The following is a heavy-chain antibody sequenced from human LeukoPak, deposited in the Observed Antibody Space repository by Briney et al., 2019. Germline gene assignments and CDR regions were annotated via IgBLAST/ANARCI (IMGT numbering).Heavy chain of an antibody. CDR3: ARAYSPPQWSPFDY. Sequence: SETLSLTCTVSGGSISSYFWSWIRQPPGKGLEWIGYIYYSGSTNYNPSLKSRVTISVDTSKNQFSLKLSSVTAADTAVYYCARAYSPPQWSPFDYWGQGTLVTVSS. CDR1: GGSISSYF. J-gene: IGHJ4*02. CDR2: IYYSGST. V-gene: IGHV4-59*01. D-gene: IGHD6-13*01.